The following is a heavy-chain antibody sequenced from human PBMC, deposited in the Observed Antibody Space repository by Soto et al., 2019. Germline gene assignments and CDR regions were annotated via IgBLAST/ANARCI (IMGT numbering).Heavy chain of an antibody. CDR1: GFTFSSYA. V-gene: IGHV3-30-3*01. D-gene: IGHD4-17*01. J-gene: IGHJ5*02. CDR3: ASGRVTTPWYNWFDP. Sequence: GGSLRLSCAASGFTFSSYAMHWVRQAPGKGLEWVAVISYDGSNKYYADSVKGRFTISRDNSENTLYLQMNSLRAEDTAVYYCASGRVTTPWYNWFDPWGQGTLVTVSS. CDR2: ISYDGSNK.